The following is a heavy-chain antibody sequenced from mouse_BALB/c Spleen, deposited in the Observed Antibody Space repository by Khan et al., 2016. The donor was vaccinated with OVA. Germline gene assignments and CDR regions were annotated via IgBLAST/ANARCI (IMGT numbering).Heavy chain of an antibody. CDR3: ARVDTTSRDY. V-gene: IGHV1-77*01. Sequence: QVQLQQPGAELARPGASEKLSCRASGYTFTDYYITWVKQRTGQGLEWIGEIYPGSGNIYYNENFKDKATLTADKSSSTAYMHLSSLTSEDSAVYFCARVDTTSRDYWGQGTTLTVSS. J-gene: IGHJ2*01. CDR1: GYTFTDYY. D-gene: IGHD4-1*02. CDR2: IYPGSGNI.